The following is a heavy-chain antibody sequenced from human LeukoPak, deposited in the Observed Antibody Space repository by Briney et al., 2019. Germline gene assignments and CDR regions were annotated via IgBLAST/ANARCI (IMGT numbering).Heavy chain of an antibody. V-gene: IGHV4-59*12. J-gene: IGHJ4*02. CDR2: IYYSGST. Sequence: SETLSLTCTVSGGSISSYYWSWIRQPPGKGLEWIGYIYYSGSTYYNPSLKSRVTISVDRSKNQFSLKLSSVTAADTAVYYCARGSDSSGYFYWGQGTLVTVSS. D-gene: IGHD3-22*01. CDR3: ARGSDSSGYFY. CDR1: GGSISSYY.